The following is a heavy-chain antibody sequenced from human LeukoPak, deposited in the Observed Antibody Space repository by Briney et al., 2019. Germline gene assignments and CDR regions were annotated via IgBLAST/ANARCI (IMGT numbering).Heavy chain of an antibody. Sequence: GGSLRLSCAASGFTVSSNYMTWVRQAPGKGLEWVSVIYSGGSTYYADSVKGRFTLSRDNSKNTLFLQMNSLRAEDTAVYYCARDTGLRNTVFGHRGVYFDYWGQGTLVTVSS. V-gene: IGHV3-66*01. J-gene: IGHJ4*02. CDR3: ARDTGLRNTVFGHRGVYFDY. D-gene: IGHD3-3*01. CDR1: GFTVSSNY. CDR2: IYSGGST.